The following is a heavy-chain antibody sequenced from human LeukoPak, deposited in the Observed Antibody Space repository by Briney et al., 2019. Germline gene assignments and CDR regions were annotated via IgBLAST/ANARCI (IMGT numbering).Heavy chain of an antibody. D-gene: IGHD1-26*01. CDR2: INPNSGGT. V-gene: IGHV1-2*02. J-gene: IGHJ4*02. CDR1: GYTFTGYY. Sequence: ASVKVSCKASGYTFTGYYMHWVRQAPGQGLEWMGWINPNSGGTNYAQKFQGRVTMTRDTSISTAYMELSRLRSDDTAVYYCARREVGATAVPDYWGQGTLVTVSS. CDR3: ARREVGATAVPDY.